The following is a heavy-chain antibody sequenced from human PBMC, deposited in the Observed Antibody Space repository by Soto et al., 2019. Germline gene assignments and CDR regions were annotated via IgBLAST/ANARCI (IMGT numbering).Heavy chain of an antibody. CDR3: ARLGYSGYDCYFDY. D-gene: IGHD5-12*01. J-gene: IGHJ4*02. CDR1: GFSLSTSGVG. V-gene: IGHV2-5*02. Sequence: QITLKESGPPLVKPTQTLTLTCTFSGFSLSTSGVGVGWIRQPPGKALEWLALIYWDDDKRYSPSLKSRLTITKDTSKNQVVLTMTNMDPVDTATYYCARLGYSGYDCYFDYWGQGTLVTVSS. CDR2: IYWDDDK.